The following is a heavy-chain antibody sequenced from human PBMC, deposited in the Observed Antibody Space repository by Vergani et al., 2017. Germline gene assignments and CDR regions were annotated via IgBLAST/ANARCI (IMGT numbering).Heavy chain of an antibody. CDR1: GFTFSSYG. CDR3: ARGRWSYYFDY. J-gene: IGHJ4*02. Sequence: QVQLVESGGGVVQPGRSLRLSCAASGFTFSSYGMHWVRQAPGKGLEWVAVIWYDGSNKYYADSVKGRFTISRDNSKNTLYLQMNSLRAEDTAVYYCARGRWSYYFDYWGQGTLVTVSS. CDR2: IWYDGSNK. D-gene: IGHD1-26*01. V-gene: IGHV3-33*01.